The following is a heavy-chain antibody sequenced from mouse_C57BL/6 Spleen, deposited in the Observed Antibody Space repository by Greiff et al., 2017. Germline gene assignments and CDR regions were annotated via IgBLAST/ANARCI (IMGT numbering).Heavy chain of an antibody. V-gene: IGHV7-3*01. D-gene: IGHD3-3*01. J-gene: IGHJ2*01. Sequence: EVKVEESGGGLVQPGGSLSLSCAASGFTFTDYYMSWVRQPPGKALEWLGFIRNKANGYTTEYSASVKGRFTISRDNSQSILYLQMNALGAEDSATYYCARYRGTFDYWGQGTTLTVSS. CDR2: IRNKANGYTT. CDR3: ARYRGTFDY. CDR1: GFTFTDYY.